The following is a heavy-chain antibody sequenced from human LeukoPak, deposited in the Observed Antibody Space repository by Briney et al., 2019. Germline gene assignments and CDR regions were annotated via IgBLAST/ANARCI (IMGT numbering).Heavy chain of an antibody. Sequence: SETLSLTCSVSRGSISGHYWSWIRQPPGKGLEWIGYIHFSGSTNYNPSLKSRVTILVDTSKNKFSLKLRSVTAADTAVYYCARLLYYGSGSYYNWFDPWGQGTLVTVSP. CDR1: RGSISGHY. D-gene: IGHD3-10*01. J-gene: IGHJ5*02. CDR2: IHFSGST. CDR3: ARLLYYGSGSYYNWFDP. V-gene: IGHV4-59*08.